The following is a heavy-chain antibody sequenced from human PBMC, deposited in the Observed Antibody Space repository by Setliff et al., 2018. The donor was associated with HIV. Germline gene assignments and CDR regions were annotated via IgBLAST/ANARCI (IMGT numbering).Heavy chain of an antibody. J-gene: IGHJ5*02. CDR1: GYIFISYY. V-gene: IGHV1-46*03. D-gene: IGHD1-7*01. Sequence: ASVKVSCKASGYIFISYYIHWVRQAPGQGVEWMVIINPSGGSTTYAQKFQDRITMTRDTSSSTVYMELSSLRSEDTAVYYCVRDKHWNLFLFDPWGQGTLVTVSS. CDR2: INPSGGST. CDR3: VRDKHWNLFLFDP.